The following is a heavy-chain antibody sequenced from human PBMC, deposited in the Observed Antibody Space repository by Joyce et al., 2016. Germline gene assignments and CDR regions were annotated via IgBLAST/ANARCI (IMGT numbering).Heavy chain of an antibody. CDR3: ARAEYDILTGDRFDY. CDR2: ISSTTSSFI. D-gene: IGHD3-9*01. J-gene: IGHJ4*02. V-gene: IGHV3-21*01. Sequence: QAPGKGLEWVSSISSTTSSFIYYADSVKGRFTISRDNAENTLYLHMNSLRAEDTAFYYCARAEYDILTGDRFDYWGQGTLVTVSS.